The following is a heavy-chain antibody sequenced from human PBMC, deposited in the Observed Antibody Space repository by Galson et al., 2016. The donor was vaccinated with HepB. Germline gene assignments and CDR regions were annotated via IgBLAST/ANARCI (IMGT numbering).Heavy chain of an antibody. CDR3: ADAYCSDGRCHYYGMEI. CDR1: GVSIEDYS. D-gene: IGHD2-15*01. J-gene: IGHJ6*04. Sequence: SETLSLTCSVSGVSIEDYSWTWLRQSPERGLEWIGNVHHRGTPKTNPSLHSRVSVSVETAKSQVSLNLRAVTAADTATYYCADAYCSDGRCHYYGMEIWGNGTAVSISS. CDR2: VHHRGTP. V-gene: IGHV4-59*12.